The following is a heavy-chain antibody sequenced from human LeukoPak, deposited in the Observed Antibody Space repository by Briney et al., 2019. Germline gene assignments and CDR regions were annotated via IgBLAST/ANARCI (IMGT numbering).Heavy chain of an antibody. Sequence: GRSLRLSCAASGFTFDDYAMHWVRQAPGKGLEWVSGISWNSGSIGYADSVKGRFTISRDNAKNSLYLQMNSLRAEDTALYYCAKETEYCSSTSCSANFDYWGQETLVTVSS. D-gene: IGHD2-2*01. CDR2: ISWNSGSI. V-gene: IGHV3-9*01. CDR1: GFTFDDYA. CDR3: AKETEYCSSTSCSANFDY. J-gene: IGHJ4*02.